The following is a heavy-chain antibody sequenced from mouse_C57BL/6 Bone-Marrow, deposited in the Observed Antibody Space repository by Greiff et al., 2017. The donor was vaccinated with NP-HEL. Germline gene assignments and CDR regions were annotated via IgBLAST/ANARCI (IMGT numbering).Heavy chain of an antibody. Sequence: VMLVESGAELVRPGTSVKMSCKASGYTFTNYWIGWAKQRPGHGLEWIGDIYPGGGYTNYNEKFKGKATLTADKSSSTAYMQFSSLTSEDSAIYYCALLLLYYFDYWGQGTTLTVSS. J-gene: IGHJ2*01. V-gene: IGHV1-63*01. CDR2: IYPGGGYT. CDR3: ALLLLYYFDY. CDR1: GYTFTNYW. D-gene: IGHD1-1*01.